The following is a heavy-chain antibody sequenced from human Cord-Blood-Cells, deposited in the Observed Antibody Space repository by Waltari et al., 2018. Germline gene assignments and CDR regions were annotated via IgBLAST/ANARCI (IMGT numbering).Heavy chain of an antibody. CDR2: FEPEDGET. CDR3: ATEGVGATLYYCMYV. J-gene: IGHJ6*02. CDR1: GYTHTELS. V-gene: IGHV1-24*01. D-gene: IGHD1-26*01. Sequence: QVQSVQFGAEVTMPGLSVKVSCRVSGYTHTELSLPWERQAPGKGLGWRGGFEPEDGETIYAQKIQGRITMTEDTSTYTAYMELSSLRSEDTAVYYCATEGVGATLYYCMYVCGQGTTVTVSS.